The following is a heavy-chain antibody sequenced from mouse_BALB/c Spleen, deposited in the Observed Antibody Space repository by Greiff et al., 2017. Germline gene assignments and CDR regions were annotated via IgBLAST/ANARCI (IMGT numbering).Heavy chain of an antibody. CDR3: AREGLNAMDY. D-gene: IGHD2-4*01. CDR1: GYTFTSYW. Sequence: QVQLQQSGAELARPGASVKLSCKASGYTFTSYWMQWVKQRPGQGLEWIGAIYPGDGDTRYTQKFKGKATLTADKSSSTAYMQLSSLASEDSAVYYCAREGLNAMDYWGQGTSVTVSS. CDR2: IYPGDGDT. J-gene: IGHJ4*01. V-gene: IGHV1-87*01.